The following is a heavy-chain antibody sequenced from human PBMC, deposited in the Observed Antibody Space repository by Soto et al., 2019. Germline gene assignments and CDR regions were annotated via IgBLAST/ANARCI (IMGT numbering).Heavy chain of an antibody. CDR2: ISSSGSTI. D-gene: IGHD2-21*01. J-gene: IGHJ4*02. V-gene: IGHV3-48*02. Sequence: GGSLRLSCGASGLSFSSHSMKWVRQAPGKGLEWVSYISSSGSTIYYADSVKGRFTISRDNAKNSLYLQMNSLRDDDTAVYYCARGRGYCGGTNCYLDYWGQGALVTVSS. CDR1: GLSFSSHS. CDR3: ARGRGYCGGTNCYLDY.